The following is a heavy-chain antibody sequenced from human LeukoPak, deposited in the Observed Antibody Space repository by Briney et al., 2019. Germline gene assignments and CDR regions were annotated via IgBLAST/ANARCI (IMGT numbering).Heavy chain of an antibody. CDR2: INHSGST. CDR3: ARGLGSSSWDGYYYYMDV. Sequence: SETLSLTCAVYGGSFSGYYWSWIRQPPGKGLEWIGEINHSGSTNYNPSLKSRVTISVDTSKNQYPLKLSSVTAADTAVYYCARGLGSSSWDGYYYYMDVWGKGTTVTVSS. CDR1: GGSFSGYY. J-gene: IGHJ6*03. V-gene: IGHV4-34*01. D-gene: IGHD6-13*01.